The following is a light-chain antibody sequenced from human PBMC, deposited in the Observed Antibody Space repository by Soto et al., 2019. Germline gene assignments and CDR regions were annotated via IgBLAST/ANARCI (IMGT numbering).Light chain of an antibody. CDR1: QSVSSS. CDR2: SGD. CDR3: QQRYSWLRA. Sequence: EVVVTQSPDTLSLSPGETATLSCRASQSVSSSVAWYQHKPGQSPRLVVYSGDKRAPGIPPRFSGSGSGTDFTLTISSLESDDFAIYYCQQRYSWLRAFGPGTKVDI. V-gene: IGKV3-11*01. J-gene: IGKJ1*01.